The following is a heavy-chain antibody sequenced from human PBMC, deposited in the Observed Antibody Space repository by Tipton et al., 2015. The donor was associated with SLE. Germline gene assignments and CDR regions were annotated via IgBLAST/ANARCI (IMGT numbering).Heavy chain of an antibody. Sequence: GSLRLSCVVSGFTFRSYWMTWVRQAPGKGLEWVSSISSSSSYIYYADSVKGRFTISRDNAKNSLYLQMNSLRAEDTAVYYCARGEYYYDSSGYPMDVWGQGTTVTVSS. CDR3: ARGEYYYDSSGYPMDV. CDR1: GFTFRSYW. D-gene: IGHD3-22*01. V-gene: IGHV3-21*03. CDR2: ISSSSSYI. J-gene: IGHJ6*02.